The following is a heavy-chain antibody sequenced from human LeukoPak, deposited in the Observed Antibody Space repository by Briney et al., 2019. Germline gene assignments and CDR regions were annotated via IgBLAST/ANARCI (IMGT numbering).Heavy chain of an antibody. D-gene: IGHD2-21*02. CDR2: INPSGGST. CDR1: GYTFTSYY. CDR3: ARAKHIVVVTAPSEIDY. J-gene: IGHJ4*02. Sequence: ASVKVSCKASGYTFTSYYMHWVRQAPGQGLKWMGIINPSGGSTSYAQKFQGRVTMTRDTSTSTVYMELSSLRSEDTAVYYCARAKHIVVVTAPSEIDYWGQGTLVTVSS. V-gene: IGHV1-46*01.